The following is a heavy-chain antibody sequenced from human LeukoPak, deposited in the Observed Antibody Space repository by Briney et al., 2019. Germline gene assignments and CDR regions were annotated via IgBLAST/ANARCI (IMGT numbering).Heavy chain of an antibody. CDR1: GVSISSGGYY. CDR3: ARGNPGYGDYDQAEWFDP. D-gene: IGHD4-17*01. Sequence: PSETLSLTCTVSGVSISSGGYYWSWIRQHPGKGLEWIGYIYYSGSTYYNPSLKSRVTISVDTSKNQFSLKLSSVTAADTAVYYCARGNPGYGDYDQAEWFDPWGQGTLVTVSS. V-gene: IGHV4-61*08. J-gene: IGHJ5*02. CDR2: IYYSGST.